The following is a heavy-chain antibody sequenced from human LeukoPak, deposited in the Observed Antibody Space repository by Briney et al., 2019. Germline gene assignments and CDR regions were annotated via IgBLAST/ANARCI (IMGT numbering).Heavy chain of an antibody. D-gene: IGHD3-22*01. CDR1: GGSISSSSYY. CDR3: ARPQLLYDKGWFDP. Sequence: SETLSLTCTVSGGSISSSSYYWGWIHQPPGTGLEWIGSIYYSGSTYYNPSLKSRVTISVDTSKNQFSLKLSSVTAADTAVYYCARPQLLYDKGWFDPWGQGTLVTVSS. V-gene: IGHV4-39*01. J-gene: IGHJ5*02. CDR2: IYYSGST.